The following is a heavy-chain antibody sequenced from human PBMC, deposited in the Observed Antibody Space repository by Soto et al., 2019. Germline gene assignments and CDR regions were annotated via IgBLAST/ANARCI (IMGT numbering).Heavy chain of an antibody. CDR2: IYNGGST. D-gene: IGHD4-17*01. CDR3: ARATVGLNTLSYFDY. CDR1: GGSFSGVCCP. J-gene: IGHJ4*02. Sequence: SETLSLTCTVSGGSFSGVCCPWGCLPRPPGKGLEWIGYIYNGGSTYYKPSLESRMHMSLDATKNHYSLRLTSVTAADTAVYFCARATVGLNTLSYFDYWGQGNLVTVSS. V-gene: IGHV4-30-2*05.